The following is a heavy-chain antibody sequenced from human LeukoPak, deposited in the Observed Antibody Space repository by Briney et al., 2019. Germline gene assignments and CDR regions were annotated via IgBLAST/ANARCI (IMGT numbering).Heavy chain of an antibody. Sequence: GASVKVSCKASGYTFTNYGISWVRQAPGQGLEWMGWISAYNGNTNYAQRLQGRVTMTTDTSTSTAYMELTSLRSDDTAVYYCAGNQLGNWNYNGRYNWFDPWGQGTLVTVSS. J-gene: IGHJ5*02. CDR2: ISAYNGNT. CDR3: AGNQLGNWNYNGRYNWFDP. CDR1: GYTFTNYG. D-gene: IGHD1-7*01. V-gene: IGHV1-18*01.